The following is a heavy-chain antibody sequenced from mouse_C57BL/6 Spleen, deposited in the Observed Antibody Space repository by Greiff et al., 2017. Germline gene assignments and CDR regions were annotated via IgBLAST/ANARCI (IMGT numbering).Heavy chain of an antibody. J-gene: IGHJ2*01. V-gene: IGHV1-18*01. CDR1: GYTFTDYN. CDR3: ARRDSNYVFDY. CDR2: INPNNGGT. Sequence: EVQLVESGPELVKPGASVKIPCKASGYTFTDYNMDWVKQSHGKSLEWIGDINPNNGGTIYNQKFKGKATLTVDKSSSTAYMELRSLTSEDTAVYYCARRDSNYVFDYWGQGTTLTVSS. D-gene: IGHD2-5*01.